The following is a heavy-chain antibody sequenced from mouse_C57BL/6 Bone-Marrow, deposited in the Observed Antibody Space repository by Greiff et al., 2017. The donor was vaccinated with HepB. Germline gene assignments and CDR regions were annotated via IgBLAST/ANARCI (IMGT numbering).Heavy chain of an antibody. D-gene: IGHD2-5*01. Sequence: VQLKQPGAELVKPGASVKLSCKASGYTFTSYWMQWVKQRPGQGLEWIGEIDPSDSYTNYNQKFKGKATLTVDTSSSTAYMRLSSLTSEGSAVYYCARVAYYSNYVYFDVWGTGTTVTVSS. CDR2: IDPSDSYT. V-gene: IGHV1-50*01. CDR3: ARVAYYSNYVYFDV. J-gene: IGHJ1*03. CDR1: GYTFTSYW.